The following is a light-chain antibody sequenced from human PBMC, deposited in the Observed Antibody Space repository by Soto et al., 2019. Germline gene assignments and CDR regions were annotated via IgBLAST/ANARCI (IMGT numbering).Light chain of an antibody. Sequence: DIQMTQSPSTLSASVGDRVTITCRASQSISSWLAWYQQKPGKAPKLLIYDASSLESGVPSRFSGSGSGTEYTLTISSLQPDDVATYYCQQYNSSSITFGQGTRLEIK. CDR1: QSISSW. V-gene: IGKV1-5*01. CDR2: DAS. J-gene: IGKJ5*01. CDR3: QQYNSSSIT.